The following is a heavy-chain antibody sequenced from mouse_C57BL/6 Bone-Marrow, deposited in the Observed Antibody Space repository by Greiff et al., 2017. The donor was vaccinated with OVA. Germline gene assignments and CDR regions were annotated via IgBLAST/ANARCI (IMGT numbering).Heavy chain of an antibody. CDR1: GYAFSSSW. D-gene: IGHD2-5*01. CDR3: ARSAYSNYEGFAY. Sequence: VQLQQSGPELVKPGASVKISCKASGYAFSSSWMNWVKQRPGKGLEWIGRIYPGDGDTNYNGKFKGKATLTADKSSSTAYMQLSSLTSEDSAVYFCARSAYSNYEGFAYWGQGTLVTVSA. J-gene: IGHJ3*01. CDR2: IYPGDGDT. V-gene: IGHV1-82*01.